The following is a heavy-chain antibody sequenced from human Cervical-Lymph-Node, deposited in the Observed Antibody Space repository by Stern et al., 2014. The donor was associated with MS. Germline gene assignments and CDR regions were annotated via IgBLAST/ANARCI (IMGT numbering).Heavy chain of an antibody. D-gene: IGHD3-3*01. CDR1: GFSLSTSGVG. CDR3: EHYYDFWSASGNWFDP. CDR2: LYWDDDK. V-gene: IGHV2-5*02. Sequence: QVTLKESGPTLVKPTQTLTLSCTFSGFSLSTSGVGVGWLRQPPGTALEWLVLLYWDDDKRYSPSLKSRLTITKDTSKNQVVLTMTNMDPVDTATYYCEHYYDFWSASGNWFDPWGQGILVTVSS. J-gene: IGHJ5*02.